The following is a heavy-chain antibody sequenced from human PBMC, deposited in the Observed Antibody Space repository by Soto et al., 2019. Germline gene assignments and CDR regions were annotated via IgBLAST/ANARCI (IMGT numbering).Heavy chain of an antibody. J-gene: IGHJ6*02. CDR1: GFTFSSYG. CDR2: IWYDGSNK. Sequence: GGSLRLSCAASGFTFSSYGMHWVRQAPCKGLEWVAVIWYDGSNKYYADSVKGRFTISRDNSKNTLYLQMNSLRAEDTAVYYCARTKLRYFDWLPTNYYYYGMDVWGQGTTVTVSS. CDR3: ARTKLRYFDWLPTNYYYYGMDV. V-gene: IGHV3-33*01. D-gene: IGHD3-9*01.